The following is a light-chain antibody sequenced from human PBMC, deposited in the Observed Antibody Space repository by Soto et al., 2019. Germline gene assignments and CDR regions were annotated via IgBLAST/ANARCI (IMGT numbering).Light chain of an antibody. CDR3: QQYGSSLFT. J-gene: IGKJ3*01. CDR2: GAS. Sequence: EIVLTQSPGTLSLSPGEGATLSCRASQSVSSSYLAWYQQKPGQAPRLLIYGASSRATAIPDRFSGSGSGTDFTLTISRLEPEDFALYYCQQYGSSLFTFGPGTKVDIK. CDR1: QSVSSSY. V-gene: IGKV3-20*01.